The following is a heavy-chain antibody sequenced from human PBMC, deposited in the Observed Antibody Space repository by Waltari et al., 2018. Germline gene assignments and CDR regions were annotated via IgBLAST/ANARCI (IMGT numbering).Heavy chain of an antibody. V-gene: IGHV4-34*01. CDR3: VRLEDCTGPGGNCDSGAPFAVDV. J-gene: IGHJ6*02. D-gene: IGHD2-8*02. Sequence: QVHLQQWGAGLLRPSETLSLICAVYGGSLRGYYWGWIRQPPGKGLEWIGEINNRPNRNYNPSPRGRVHISIDTSQNQFSLQLSSVTAADTGVYYCVRLEDCTGPGGNCDSGAPFAVDVWGQGTTVTVPS. CDR1: GGSLRGYY. CDR2: INNRPNR.